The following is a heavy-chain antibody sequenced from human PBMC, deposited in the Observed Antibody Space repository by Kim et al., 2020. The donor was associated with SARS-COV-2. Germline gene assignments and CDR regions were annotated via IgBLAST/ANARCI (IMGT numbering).Heavy chain of an antibody. D-gene: IGHD5-12*01. CDR3: ARDGATMLFDY. CDR2: K. J-gene: IGHJ4*02. Sequence: KYYADSVKGRFTISRDNSKNTLYLQMNSLRAEDTAVYYCARDGATMLFDYWGQGTLVTVSS. V-gene: IGHV3-33*01.